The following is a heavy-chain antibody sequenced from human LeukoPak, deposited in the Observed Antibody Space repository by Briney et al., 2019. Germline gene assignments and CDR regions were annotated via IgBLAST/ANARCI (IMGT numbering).Heavy chain of an antibody. CDR3: AKRGPGSPQSGKYYFDY. CDR2: IQYDGSKK. CDR1: GFTFSSNG. Sequence: GGSLRLSCVASGFTFSSNGMHWVRQAPGKGLEWVTFIQYDGSKKYYADSVKGRFTISRDNSKNTLYLEMNSLRAEDTAVYYCAKRGPGSPQSGKYYFDYWGQGTLVTVSS. D-gene: IGHD3-10*01. J-gene: IGHJ4*02. V-gene: IGHV3-30*02.